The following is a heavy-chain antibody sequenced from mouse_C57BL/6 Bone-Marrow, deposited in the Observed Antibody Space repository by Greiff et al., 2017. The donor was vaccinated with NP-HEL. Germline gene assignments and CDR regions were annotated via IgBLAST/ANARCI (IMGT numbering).Heavy chain of an antibody. D-gene: IGHD1-1*01. CDR3: ARYDYYGSSRDY. Sequence: QVHVKQPGAELVKPGASVKMSCKASGYTFTSYWITWVKQRPGQGLEWIGDINPGSGSTNYNDKFKSKATLTVDTSSSTCYMQLSSLTSEDSAVYYCARYDYYGSSRDYWGQGTTLTVSS. V-gene: IGHV1-55*01. J-gene: IGHJ2*01. CDR2: INPGSGST. CDR1: GYTFTSYW.